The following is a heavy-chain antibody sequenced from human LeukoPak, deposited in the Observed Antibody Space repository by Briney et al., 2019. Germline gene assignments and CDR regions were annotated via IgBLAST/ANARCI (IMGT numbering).Heavy chain of an antibody. CDR3: ARTGTLGNWFDP. J-gene: IGHJ5*02. CDR2: ISSSSSYI. V-gene: IGHV3-21*01. Sequence: PGGSLRLSCAASGFTFSSYSMNWVRQAPGKGLEWVSSISSSSSYICYADSVKGRFTISRDNAKNSLYLQMNSLRAEDTAVYYCARTGTLGNWFDPWGQGTLVTVSS. CDR1: GFTFSSYS. D-gene: IGHD3-10*01.